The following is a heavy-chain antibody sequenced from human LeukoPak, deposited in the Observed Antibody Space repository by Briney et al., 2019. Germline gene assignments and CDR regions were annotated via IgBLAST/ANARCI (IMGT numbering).Heavy chain of an antibody. Sequence: ASVKLTFKSSGYTFTIYGISWVRQPPGQGLEWRGWISAYNGNTNYAQELQGRVSMTTTTSTSTAYMELRSLRSDDTAVYYCARGSSSWYAPNYYVMDVWGQGTTVPVSS. J-gene: IGHJ6*02. CDR3: ARGSSSWYAPNYYVMDV. CDR1: GYTFTIYG. D-gene: IGHD6-13*01. CDR2: ISAYNGNT. V-gene: IGHV1-18*01.